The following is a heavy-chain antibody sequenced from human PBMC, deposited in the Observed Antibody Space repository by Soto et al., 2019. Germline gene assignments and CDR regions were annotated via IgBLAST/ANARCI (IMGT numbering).Heavy chain of an antibody. D-gene: IGHD6-13*01. Sequence: SETLSLTCTVSGGSISSYYWSWIRQPPGKGLEWIGYIYYSGSTNYNPSLKSRVTISVDTSKNQFSLKLSSVTAADTAVYYCARDQGAAAGIQGYNWFDPWGQGTLVTVSP. J-gene: IGHJ5*02. CDR3: ARDQGAAAGIQGYNWFDP. CDR2: IYYSGST. V-gene: IGHV4-59*01. CDR1: GGSISSYY.